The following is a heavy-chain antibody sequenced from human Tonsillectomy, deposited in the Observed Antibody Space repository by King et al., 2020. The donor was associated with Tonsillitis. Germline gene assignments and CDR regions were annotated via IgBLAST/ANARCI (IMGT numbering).Heavy chain of an antibody. CDR2: ISYDGTNK. V-gene: IGHV3-30*01. Sequence: VQLVESGGGVVQPGRSLRLSCAASGVTFSNYAMHWVRQAPGKGLEWVAVISYDGTNKYYADSVKGRFTISRDNSKNTLYLQMNSLRAEDTAIYYCARAYYYDTSGYYASDAFDVWGHGTMVTVSS. CDR1: GVTFSNYA. CDR3: ARAYYYDTSGYYASDAFDV. D-gene: IGHD3-22*01. J-gene: IGHJ3*01.